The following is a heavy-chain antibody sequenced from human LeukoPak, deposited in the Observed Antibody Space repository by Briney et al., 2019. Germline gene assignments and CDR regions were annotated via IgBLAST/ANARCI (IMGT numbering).Heavy chain of an antibody. CDR1: GYTFTAYY. D-gene: IGHD3-10*01. Sequence: GASLKVSCTASGYTFTAYYMHWVRQAPGQGGEWMGWINPNSGGTNYAQKFQGRVTMTRDTSISTAYMELSRLRSDDTAVYYCARETTMVRGVLDAFDIWGQGTMVTVSS. CDR3: ARETTMVRGVLDAFDI. CDR2: INPNSGGT. J-gene: IGHJ3*02. V-gene: IGHV1-2*02.